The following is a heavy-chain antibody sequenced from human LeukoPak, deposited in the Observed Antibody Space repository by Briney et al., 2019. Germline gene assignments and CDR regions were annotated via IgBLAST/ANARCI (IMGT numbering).Heavy chain of an antibody. CDR1: GGTFSSYA. V-gene: IGHV1-69*04. J-gene: IGHJ4*02. CDR3: ARGRVGATWYFDY. CDR2: INTIFGIA. D-gene: IGHD1-26*01. Sequence: GASVKVSCNAFGGTFSSYAISWVRQAPGQGLEWRGRINTIFGIAKYAKKFQGRVTITADKSTSTAYMELSSLRSEDTALYYCARGRVGATWYFDYWGQGTLVTVSS.